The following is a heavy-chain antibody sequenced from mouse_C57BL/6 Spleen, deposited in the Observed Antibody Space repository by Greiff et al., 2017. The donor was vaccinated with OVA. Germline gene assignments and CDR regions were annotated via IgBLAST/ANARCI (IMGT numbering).Heavy chain of an antibody. Sequence: QVQLQQPGAELVKPGASVKMSCKASGYTFTSYWITWVKQRPGQGLEWIGDIYPGSGSTNYNEKFKSKATLTVDTSSSTAYMQLSSLTSEDSAVYYCARSPLTGTVFDYWGQGTTLTVAS. V-gene: IGHV1-55*01. CDR1: GYTFTSYW. D-gene: IGHD4-1*01. CDR2: IYPGSGST. J-gene: IGHJ2*01. CDR3: ARSPLTGTVFDY.